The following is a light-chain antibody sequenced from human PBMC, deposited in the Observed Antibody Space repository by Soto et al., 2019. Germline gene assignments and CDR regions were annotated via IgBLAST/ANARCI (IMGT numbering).Light chain of an antibody. CDR2: GAS. Sequence: EILMTQSPATLSVSPGGRATLSCRASRDIGNNLAWYQQRPGQPPRLLIYGASTRATGVPARFSGSGWVTEFTLTITGLQSDDFAFYYCQQYTSWQTFGQGTQVDIK. CDR1: RDIGNN. V-gene: IGKV3-15*01. J-gene: IGKJ1*01. CDR3: QQYTSWQT.